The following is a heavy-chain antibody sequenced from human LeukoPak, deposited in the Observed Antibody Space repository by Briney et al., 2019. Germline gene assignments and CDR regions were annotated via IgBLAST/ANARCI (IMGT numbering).Heavy chain of an antibody. Sequence: ASVKVSCKASGYTFINYGISWVRQAPGQGVEWMGWISAYNDNTKYAQKLQCRVTMTTDTSTSTAYMELRSLRSDDTAVYYCARAPFTIVTLVNKNWFDLWGQGTLVTVSS. V-gene: IGHV1-18*01. CDR2: ISAYNDNT. J-gene: IGHJ5*02. CDR1: GYTFINYG. D-gene: IGHD2/OR15-2a*01. CDR3: ARAPFTIVTLVNKNWFDL.